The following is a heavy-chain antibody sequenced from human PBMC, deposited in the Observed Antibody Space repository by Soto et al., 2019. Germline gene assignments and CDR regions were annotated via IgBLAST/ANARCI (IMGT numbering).Heavy chain of an antibody. CDR3: ARDGSGSYSNWFDP. CDR2: IYHSGST. CDR1: GGSISSGGYS. Sequence: SETLSLTCAVSGGSISSGGYSWSWIRQPPWKGLEWIGYIYHSGSTYYNPSLKSRVTISVDRSKNQFSLKLSSVTAADTAVYYCARDGSGSYSNWFDPWGQGXLVTVHS. D-gene: IGHD3-10*01. V-gene: IGHV4-30-2*01. J-gene: IGHJ5*02.